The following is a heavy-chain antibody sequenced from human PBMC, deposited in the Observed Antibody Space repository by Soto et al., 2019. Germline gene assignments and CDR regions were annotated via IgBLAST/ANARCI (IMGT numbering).Heavy chain of an antibody. J-gene: IGHJ4*02. Sequence: EVQLVESGGGLVQPGRSLRLSCAASGFTFDDYAMHWVRQAPGKGLEWVSGISWNSGSIGYADSVKGRFTISRDNAKNSLYLQMNSLRAEDTDSYYCANDMWVAAAGNFDYWGQGTLVTVSS. D-gene: IGHD6-13*01. CDR2: ISWNSGSI. V-gene: IGHV3-9*01. CDR3: ANDMWVAAAGNFDY. CDR1: GFTFDDYA.